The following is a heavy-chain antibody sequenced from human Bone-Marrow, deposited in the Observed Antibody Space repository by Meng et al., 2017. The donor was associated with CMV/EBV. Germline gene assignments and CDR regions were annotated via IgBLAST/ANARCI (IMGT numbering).Heavy chain of an antibody. Sequence: GGSLRLSCAASGFTFSSYEMNWVRQAPGKGLEWVSYISSSGSTIYYADSVKGRFTISRDNAKNSLYLQMNSLRAEDTAVYYCARATPLDIVVVVAATRSGPLADWGQGTLVTVSS. J-gene: IGHJ4*02. V-gene: IGHV3-48*03. CDR2: ISSSGSTI. CDR3: ARATPLDIVVVVAATRSGPLAD. CDR1: GFTFSSYE. D-gene: IGHD2-15*01.